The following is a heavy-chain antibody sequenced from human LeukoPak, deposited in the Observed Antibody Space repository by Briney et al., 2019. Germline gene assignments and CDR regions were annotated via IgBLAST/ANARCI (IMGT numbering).Heavy chain of an antibody. CDR2: INPNSGGT. D-gene: IGHD6-13*01. Sequence: GASVKVSCKASGHTFTGYYMHWVRQAPGQGLEWMGRINPNSGGTNYAQKFQGRVTMTRDTSISTAYMELSRLRSDDTAVYYCARGIAAAGTVDGAFDIWGQGTMVTVSS. J-gene: IGHJ3*02. V-gene: IGHV1-2*06. CDR1: GHTFTGYY. CDR3: ARGIAAAGTVDGAFDI.